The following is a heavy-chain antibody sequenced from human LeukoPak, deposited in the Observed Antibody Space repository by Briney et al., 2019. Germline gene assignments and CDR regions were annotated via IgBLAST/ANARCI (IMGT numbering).Heavy chain of an antibody. J-gene: IGHJ3*02. CDR3: ATGPYAAFEM. D-gene: IGHD2-2*01. Sequence: GGSLRLSCAASGFTFTRFWMHWVRQAPGRGLVWVSRVKGDGISTLYADSVKGRFTISRDNAKNTLYLQINSLRADDTALYYCATGPYAAFEMWGQGTMVTVSS. V-gene: IGHV3-74*01. CDR2: VKGDGIST. CDR1: GFTFTRFW.